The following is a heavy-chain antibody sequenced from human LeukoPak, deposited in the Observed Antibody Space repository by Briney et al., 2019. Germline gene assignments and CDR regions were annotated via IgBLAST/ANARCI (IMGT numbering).Heavy chain of an antibody. V-gene: IGHV3-23*01. Sequence: GSLRLSCAASGFTFSSYAMHWVRQAPGKGLEWVSGINFSSDDSGDNTYYADSVRGRFSISRDNSQNTVFLQMNSLRVEDTAAYYCVATFTVFGVISTIEWGQGTLVTASS. CDR1: GFTFSSYA. CDR3: VATFTVFGVISTIE. CDR2: INFSSDDSGDNT. J-gene: IGHJ4*02. D-gene: IGHD3-3*01.